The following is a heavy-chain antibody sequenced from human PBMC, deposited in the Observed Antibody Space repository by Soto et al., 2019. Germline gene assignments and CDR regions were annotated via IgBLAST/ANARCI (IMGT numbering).Heavy chain of an antibody. CDR2: IGTAGDT. CDR3: ARGGASGWYYYYYGMDV. CDR1: GLTFSSYD. Sequence: PGGSLRLSCAASGLTFSSYDMHWVRQATGKGLEWVSAIGTAGDTYYPGSVKGRFTISRENAKNSLYLQMNSLRAGDTAVYYCARGGASGWYYYYYGMDVWGQGTTVTVSS. D-gene: IGHD6-19*01. V-gene: IGHV3-13*01. J-gene: IGHJ6*02.